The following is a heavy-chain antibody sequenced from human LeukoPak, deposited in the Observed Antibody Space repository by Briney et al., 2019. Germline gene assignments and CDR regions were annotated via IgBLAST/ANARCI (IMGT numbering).Heavy chain of an antibody. CDR3: ARTPWGGSGSYYLSNPYYFDY. CDR2: INPNSGGT. CDR1: GYTSTGYY. Sequence: ASVKVSCKASGYTSTGYYMHWVRQAPGQGLEWMGWINPNSGGTNYAQKFQGRVTMTRDTSNSTAYMELSRLRSDDTAVYYCARTPWGGSGSYYLSNPYYFDYWGQGTLVTVSS. J-gene: IGHJ4*02. V-gene: IGHV1-2*02. D-gene: IGHD3-10*01.